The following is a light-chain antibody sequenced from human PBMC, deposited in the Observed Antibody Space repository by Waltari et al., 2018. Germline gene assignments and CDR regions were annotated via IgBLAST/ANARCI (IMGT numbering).Light chain of an antibody. CDR2: DVS. J-gene: IGLJ3*02. CDR3: SSYRTTTSRL. V-gene: IGLV2-14*03. Sequence: QSALTQPGSVSGSPGQSITISCTGTRSDVGGYHYVSWYQQNPGKATKLIIYDVSERPAGVSTRFSGSKSGNTASLTISGLQAEDEADYYCSSYRTTTSRLFGGGTKVTVL. CDR1: RSDVGGYHY.